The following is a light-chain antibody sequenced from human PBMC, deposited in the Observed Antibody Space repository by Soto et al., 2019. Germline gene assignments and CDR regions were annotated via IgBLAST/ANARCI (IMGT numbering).Light chain of an antibody. CDR2: AAS. CDR3: HQSYTTPRT. V-gene: IGKV1-39*01. CDR1: QSISNY. Sequence: DIQMTQSPSSLSASVGDRVTITCRASQSISNYLYWYQQKPGKAPKLLIHAASSLQSGVPSRFSGSGSGTDFTLTISSLQPEDFATYSCHQSYTTPRTFGQGTKVEIK. J-gene: IGKJ1*01.